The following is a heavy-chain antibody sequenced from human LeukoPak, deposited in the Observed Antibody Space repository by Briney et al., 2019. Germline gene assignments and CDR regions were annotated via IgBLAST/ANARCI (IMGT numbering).Heavy chain of an antibody. J-gene: IGHJ4*02. CDR1: GFTFSSYS. V-gene: IGHV3-21*01. CDR3: ARATQYSNSWYNYFDY. D-gene: IGHD6-13*01. Sequence: GGSLRLSCAASGFTFSSYSMNWVRQAPGKGLEWVSSISSSSSYIYYADSVKGRFTISRDNAKNSLYLQMNSLRAEDTAVYYCARATQYSNSWYNYFDYWGQGTLVTVSS. CDR2: ISSSSSYI.